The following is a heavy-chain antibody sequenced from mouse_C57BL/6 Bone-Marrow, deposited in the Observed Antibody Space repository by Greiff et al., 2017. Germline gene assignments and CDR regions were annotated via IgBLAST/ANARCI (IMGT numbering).Heavy chain of an antibody. CDR2: IRNKANNHAT. J-gene: IGHJ3*01. CDR3: TPLYYGNPAWFAY. V-gene: IGHV6-6*01. CDR1: GFTFSDAW. Sequence: EVQLVESGGGLVQPGGSMKLSCAASGFTFSDAWMDWVRQSPEKGLEWVAEIRNKANNHATYYAESVKGRFTISRDDSKSSFYLQMNSLRAEDTGIYYCTPLYYGNPAWFAYWGQGTLVTVSA. D-gene: IGHD2-1*01.